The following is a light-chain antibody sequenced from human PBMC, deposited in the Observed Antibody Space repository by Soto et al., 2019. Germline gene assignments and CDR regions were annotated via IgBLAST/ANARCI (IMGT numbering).Light chain of an antibody. CDR3: QQSYSTPRRT. J-gene: IGKJ2*01. CDR1: QNIINY. CDR2: AAS. Sequence: DIPMTQSPSSLSASVGDRVTITCRASQNIINYLNWYQQKPGKPPKLLIYAASNLQSGVPSRFSGSGSGTDFTLIITSLQPEDFATYYCQQSYSTPRRTFGQGTKLEIK. V-gene: IGKV1-39*01.